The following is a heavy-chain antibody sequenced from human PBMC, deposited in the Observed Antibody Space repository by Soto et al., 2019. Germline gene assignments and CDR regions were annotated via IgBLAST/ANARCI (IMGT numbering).Heavy chain of an antibody. CDR2: IYYRGST. D-gene: IGHD4-17*01. CDR1: GGSISSGGYY. J-gene: IGHJ6*02. V-gene: IGHV4-31*03. Sequence: QVQLQESGPGLVKPSQTLSLTCTVSGGSISSGGYYWSWIRQHPGKGLEWIGYIYYRGSTYYNPSLNIRVTISVDTSKNQFSLKLSSVTAADTAVYYCARDYGEFLENPVDYYYGMDVWGQGTTVTVSS. CDR3: ARDYGEFLENPVDYYYGMDV.